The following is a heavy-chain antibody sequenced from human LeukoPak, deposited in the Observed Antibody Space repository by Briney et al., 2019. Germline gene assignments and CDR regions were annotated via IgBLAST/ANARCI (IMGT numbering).Heavy chain of an antibody. Sequence: PSETLSLTCIVSGASINTSNFYWAWIRQPPGKGLESIGNIYYTGRTYSNASLNSRVTISVDTSKNQFSLKLTSVTAADTAVYYCARQGSMTRGGYWLDPWGQGTLVIVSS. V-gene: IGHV4-39*01. CDR1: GASINTSNFY. J-gene: IGHJ5*02. CDR2: IYYTGRT. D-gene: IGHD3-10*01. CDR3: ARQGSMTRGGYWLDP.